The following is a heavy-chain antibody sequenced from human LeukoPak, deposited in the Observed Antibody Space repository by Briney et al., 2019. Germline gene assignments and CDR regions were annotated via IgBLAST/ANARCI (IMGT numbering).Heavy chain of an antibody. CDR1: GGTFSSYA. CDR2: IIPIFGTA. J-gene: IGHJ4*02. V-gene: IGHV1-69*06. D-gene: IGHD2-2*01. Sequence: SVKVSCKASGGTFSSYAISWVRQAPGQGLEWMGGIIPIFGTANYAQKFQGRATITADKSTSTAYMELSSLRSEDTAVYYCARGGYCSSTSCYPYFDYWGQGTLVTVSS. CDR3: ARGGYCSSTSCYPYFDY.